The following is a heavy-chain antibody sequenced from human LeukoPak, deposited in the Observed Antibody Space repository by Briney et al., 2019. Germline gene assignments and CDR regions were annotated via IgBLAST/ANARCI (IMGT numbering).Heavy chain of an antibody. CDR1: GGSISSYY. CDR3: ARRINWFDP. CDR2: IYYSGST. Sequence: SETLSLTCTVSGGSISSYYWSWLRQPPGKGLEWIGYIYYSGSTNYNPSLKSRVTISVDTSKNQFSLKLSSVTAADTAVYYCARRINWFDPWGQGTLVTVSS. V-gene: IGHV4-59*01. J-gene: IGHJ5*02.